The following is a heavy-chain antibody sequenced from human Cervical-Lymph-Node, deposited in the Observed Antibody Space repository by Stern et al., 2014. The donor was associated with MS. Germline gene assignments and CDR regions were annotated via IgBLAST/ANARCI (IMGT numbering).Heavy chain of an antibody. V-gene: IGHV3-30-3*01. CDR3: GRDTCRGGGCYFRY. Sequence: MQLVESGGGVVQPGRSLRLSCAASGFIFSNYAMHWVRQAPGKGLDWVAFVSNEGSKQFYADSVKGRFTISRDNANNTLYLQMNSHRPEDTAVYYCGRDTCRGGGCYFRYWGQGILITVSS. CDR2: VSNEGSKQ. CDR1: GFIFSNYA. J-gene: IGHJ4*02. D-gene: IGHD2-15*01.